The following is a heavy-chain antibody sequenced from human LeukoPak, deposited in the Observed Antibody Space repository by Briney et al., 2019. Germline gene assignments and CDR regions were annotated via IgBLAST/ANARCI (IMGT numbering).Heavy chain of an antibody. V-gene: IGHV4-31*03. CDR3: ARDRRLGYCSSTSCTYNWFDP. CDR2: IYYSGST. D-gene: IGHD2-2*01. J-gene: IGHJ5*02. Sequence: SETLSLTCTVSGGSISSGGYYWSWIRQHPGKGLEWIGYIYYSGSTYYNPSLKSRVTISVDTSKNQFSLKLSSVTAADTAVYYCARDRRLGYCSSTSCTYNWFDPWGQGTLVTVSS. CDR1: GGSISSGGYY.